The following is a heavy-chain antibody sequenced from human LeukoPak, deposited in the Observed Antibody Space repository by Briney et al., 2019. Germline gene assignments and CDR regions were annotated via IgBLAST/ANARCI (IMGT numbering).Heavy chain of an antibody. CDR1: GYTFTSYD. V-gene: IGHV1-8*03. J-gene: IGHJ6*03. Sequence: GASVKVSCKASGYTFTSYDINWVRQATGQGLEWMGWMNPNSGNTGYAQKFQGRVTITRNTSISTAYMELSSLRSEDTAVYYCARGTSGKGFLEWFPRDYYYYMDVWGKGTTVTVSS. D-gene: IGHD3-3*01. CDR2: MNPNSGNT. CDR3: ARGTSGKGFLEWFPRDYYYYMDV.